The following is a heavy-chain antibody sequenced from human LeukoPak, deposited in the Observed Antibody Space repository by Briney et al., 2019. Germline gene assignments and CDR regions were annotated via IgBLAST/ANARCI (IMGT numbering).Heavy chain of an antibody. Sequence: ASVKVSCKASGYTFTSYGISWVRQAPGQGLEWMGWISAYNGNTNYAQKLQGRVTMTTDTSTSTAYMELRSLRSDDTAVYYCARTPYYYGSGSNHPLFGYWGQGTLVTVSS. CDR2: ISAYNGNT. D-gene: IGHD3-10*01. J-gene: IGHJ4*02. CDR3: ARTPYYYGSGSNHPLFGY. V-gene: IGHV1-18*01. CDR1: GYTFTSYG.